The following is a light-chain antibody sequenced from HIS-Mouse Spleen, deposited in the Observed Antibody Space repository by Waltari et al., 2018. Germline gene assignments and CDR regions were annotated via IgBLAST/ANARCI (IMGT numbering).Light chain of an antibody. CDR2: EVS. J-gene: IGLJ2*01. V-gene: IGLV2-8*01. Sequence: GTSSDVGGYNYVSWYQQHPGKAPKLLIYEVSKRPSGVPDRFSGSKSGNTASLTVSGLQAEDEADYYCSAYAGSNNVVFGGGTKLTVL. CDR1: SSDVGGYNY. CDR3: SAYAGSNNVV.